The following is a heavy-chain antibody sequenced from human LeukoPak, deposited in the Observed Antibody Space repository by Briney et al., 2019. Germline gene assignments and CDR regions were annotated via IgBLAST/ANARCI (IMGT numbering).Heavy chain of an antibody. CDR1: GGSFSGYY. CDR3: ALWPNVDTAMVDY. Sequence: KPSETLSLTCAVYGGSFSGYYWSWIRQPPGKGLEWIGEINHSGSTNYNPSLKSRVTISVDTSKNQFSLKLSSVTAADTAVYYCALWPNVDTAMVDYWGQGTLVTVSS. V-gene: IGHV4-34*01. J-gene: IGHJ4*02. D-gene: IGHD5-18*01. CDR2: INHSGST.